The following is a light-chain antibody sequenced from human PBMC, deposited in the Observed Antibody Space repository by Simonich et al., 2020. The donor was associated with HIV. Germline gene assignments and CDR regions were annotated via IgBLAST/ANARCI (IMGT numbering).Light chain of an antibody. J-gene: IGKJ3*01. V-gene: IGKV3-15*01. Sequence: EIVMTQSPATLSVSPGERATLSCRVSQSVSSHLAWYQQKPGQAPRLLTYGASHRATGIPARFSGSWSGSQFTLTISSMQSGDFAVYYCQQYNNWPSPFTFGPGTKVDIK. CDR3: QQYNNWPSPFT. CDR2: GAS. CDR1: QSVSSH.